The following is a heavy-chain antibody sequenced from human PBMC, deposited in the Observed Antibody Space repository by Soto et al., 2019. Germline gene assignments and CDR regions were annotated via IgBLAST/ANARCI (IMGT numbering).Heavy chain of an antibody. J-gene: IGHJ4*02. CDR2: IDAGNGNT. Sequence: GASVKVSCKTSGYTFTSHALHWVRQAPGQRLEWMGWIDAGNGNTKYSQKFQGRVTITRDTSASTAYMELSSLRSEDTAVYYCARCGGDCYTITYYIDYWGQGTLVTVSS. V-gene: IGHV1-3*01. CDR3: ARCGGDCYTITYYIDY. D-gene: IGHD2-21*02. CDR1: GYTFTSHA.